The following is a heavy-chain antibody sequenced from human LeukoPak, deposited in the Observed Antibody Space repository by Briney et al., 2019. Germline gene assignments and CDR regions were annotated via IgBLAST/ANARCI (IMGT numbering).Heavy chain of an antibody. V-gene: IGHV1-46*01. CDR3: ARSGIDYDILTGPSDY. CDR1: GYTFTSYY. Sequence: GASVKVSCKASGYTFTSYYTHWVRQAPGQGLEWMGIINPSGGSTSYAQKFQGRVTMTRDTSTSTVYMELSSLRSEDTAVYYCARSGIDYDILTGPSDYWGQGTLVTVSS. D-gene: IGHD3-9*01. J-gene: IGHJ4*02. CDR2: INPSGGST.